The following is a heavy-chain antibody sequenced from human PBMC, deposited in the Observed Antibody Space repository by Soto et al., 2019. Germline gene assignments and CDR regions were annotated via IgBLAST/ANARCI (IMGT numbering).Heavy chain of an antibody. CDR3: AREVPWFGFDY. Sequence: GGSLRLSCAASGFTFSSYSMNWVRQAPGKGLEWVSYISSSSSTIYYADSVKGRFTISRDNAKNSLYLQMNSLRAEDTAVYYCAREVPWFGFDYWGQGTLVTVSS. D-gene: IGHD3-10*01. CDR2: ISSSSSTI. J-gene: IGHJ4*02. CDR1: GFTFSSYS. V-gene: IGHV3-48*01.